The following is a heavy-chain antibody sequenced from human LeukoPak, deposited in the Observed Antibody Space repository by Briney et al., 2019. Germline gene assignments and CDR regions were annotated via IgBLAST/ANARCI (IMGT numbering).Heavy chain of an antibody. CDR2: IAKDGSGE. J-gene: IGHJ6*03. V-gene: IGHV3-7*03. CDR1: GFTFSDYY. CDR3: ANIAAPPTYYYYYYMDV. Sequence: GGSLRLSCAASGFTFSDYYMSWIRQAPGKGLEWVANIAKDGSGENYVDSVKGRFTISRDNAKNSVYLQMNSLRAEDTAVYYCANIAAPPTYYYYYYMDVWGKGTTVTVSS. D-gene: IGHD6-6*01.